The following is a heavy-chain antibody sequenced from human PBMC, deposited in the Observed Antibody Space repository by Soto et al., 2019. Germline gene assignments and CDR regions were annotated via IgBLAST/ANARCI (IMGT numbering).Heavy chain of an antibody. J-gene: IGHJ6*02. CDR2: ISWNSGSI. V-gene: IGHV3-9*01. CDR1: GFTFDDYA. CDR3: AKDVSSGYVGYYGMDV. Sequence: PGGSLRLSCAASGFTFDDYAMHWVRQAPGKGLEWVSGISWNSGSIGYADSVKGRFTISRDNAKNSLYLQMNSLRAEDTALYYCAKDVSSGYVGYYGMDVWGQGTTVTVSS. D-gene: IGHD3-22*01.